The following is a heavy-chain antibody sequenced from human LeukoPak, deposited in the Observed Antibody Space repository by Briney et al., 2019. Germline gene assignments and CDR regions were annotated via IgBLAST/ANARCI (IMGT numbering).Heavy chain of an antibody. J-gene: IGHJ4*02. Sequence: PSETLSLTCTASGGSISSYYWSWIRQPPGKGLEWSGYIYYSGSTNYNPSLKSRVTISVHTSKNHFSLNLSSVTAADTAVYYCASLSRTVPANDYWGQGTLVTVSS. V-gene: IGHV4-59*08. CDR2: IYYSGST. D-gene: IGHD6-19*01. CDR1: GGSISSYY. CDR3: ASLSRTVPANDY.